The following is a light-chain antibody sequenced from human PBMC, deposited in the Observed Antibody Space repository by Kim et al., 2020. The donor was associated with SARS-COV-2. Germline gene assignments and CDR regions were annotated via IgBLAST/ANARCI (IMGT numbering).Light chain of an antibody. J-gene: IGKJ2*01. CDR2: GAS. CDR3: QQYGSSLYT. V-gene: IGKV3-20*01. Sequence: LSPGETATTSCRASQSVSSNYLAWYQQKPGQAPRLLIFGASSRATGIPDRFSGSGSGTDFTLTISRLEPEDFALYYCQQYGSSLYTFGQGTKLEI. CDR1: QSVSSNY.